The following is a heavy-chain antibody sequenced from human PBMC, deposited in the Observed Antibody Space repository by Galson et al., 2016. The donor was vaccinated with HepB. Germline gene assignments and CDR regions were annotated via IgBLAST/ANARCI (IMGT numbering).Heavy chain of an antibody. D-gene: IGHD3-9*01. CDR2: IYHRGST. CDR3: AGVVEDFDYLAQYYFDY. V-gene: IGHV4-39*01. CDR1: GGSISRSSHY. J-gene: IGHJ4*02. Sequence: SETLSLTCTVSGGSISRSSHYWNWIRQPPGKGLEWIGSIYHRGSTYYNPSLKSRVTISVDTSKNQFSLKLSSVTAADTAVYYCAGVVEDFDYLAQYYFDYWGQGTLVTVSA.